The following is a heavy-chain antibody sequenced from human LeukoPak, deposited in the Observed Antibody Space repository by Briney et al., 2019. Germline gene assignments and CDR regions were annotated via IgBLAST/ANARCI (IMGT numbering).Heavy chain of an antibody. Sequence: SGGSLRLSCAASGFTFHDYAMHCARQAPGKGLEWVSGISWNSDSIGYADSVKGRFIISRDNAKKSLYLQMNSLRVEDTAFYYCAKAGYSSGWYDPWFDPWGQGTLVTVSS. CDR3: AKAGYSSGWYDPWFDP. CDR2: ISWNSDSI. J-gene: IGHJ5*02. V-gene: IGHV3-9*01. CDR1: GFTFHDYA. D-gene: IGHD6-19*01.